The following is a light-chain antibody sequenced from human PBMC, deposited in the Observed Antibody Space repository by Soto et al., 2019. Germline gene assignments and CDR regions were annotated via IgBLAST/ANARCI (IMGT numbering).Light chain of an antibody. CDR2: GAS. Sequence: EIVLTQSPGTLSLSPGERATLSCRASQSVSSSYLAWYQQKPGQAPRLLIYGASSRATGIPDRFSGSGSGTDFTLTISRLEPEDYAVYYCQQYDQWPITFGGGTKVEIK. CDR3: QQYDQWPIT. J-gene: IGKJ4*01. V-gene: IGKV3-20*01. CDR1: QSVSSSY.